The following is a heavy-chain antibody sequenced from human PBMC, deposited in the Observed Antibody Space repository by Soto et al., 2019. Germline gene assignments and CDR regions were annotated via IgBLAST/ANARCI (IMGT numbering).Heavy chain of an antibody. CDR3: ARVWSGSYYGEHYYYYGMDV. CDR2: ISGNGGRT. Sequence: GGSLRLSCAASGFSFSTFPMNWVRQAPGKGLEWVSDISGNGGRTNYADSVKGRFTISRDNSKSTLYLQMNTVRAEDTAVYYCARVWSGSYYGEHYYYYGMDVWGQGTTVTVSS. CDR1: GFSFSTFP. J-gene: IGHJ6*02. V-gene: IGHV3-23*01. D-gene: IGHD1-26*01.